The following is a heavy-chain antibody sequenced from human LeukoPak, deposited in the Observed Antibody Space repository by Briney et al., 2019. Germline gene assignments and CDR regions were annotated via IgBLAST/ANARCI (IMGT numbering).Heavy chain of an antibody. J-gene: IGHJ4*02. CDR3: ASSRPVLRFLEWLPY. CDR2: ISGSGGST. D-gene: IGHD3-3*01. Sequence: GGSLRLSCAASGFTFSSYAMSWVRQAPGKGLEWVSAISGSGGSTYYADSVKGRFTISRDNSKNTLYLQMNSLRAEDTAVYYCASSRPVLRFLEWLPYWGQGTLVTVSS. CDR1: GFTFSSYA. V-gene: IGHV3-23*01.